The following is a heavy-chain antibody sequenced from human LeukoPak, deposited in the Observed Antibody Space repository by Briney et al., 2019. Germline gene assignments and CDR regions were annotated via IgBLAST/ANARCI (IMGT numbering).Heavy chain of an antibody. J-gene: IGHJ4*02. CDR1: GFSFSTHW. CDR3: ATDRDSGWRKRFDY. Sequence: PGGSLRLSCVASGFSFSTHWMNWFRQAPGKGLEWVANINEDGSEKNYVDSVRGRFTISRDNAENSLYAQMNSLGAEDTAVYYCATDRDSGWRKRFDYWGQGALVTVSS. V-gene: IGHV3-7*01. D-gene: IGHD6-25*01. CDR2: INEDGSEK.